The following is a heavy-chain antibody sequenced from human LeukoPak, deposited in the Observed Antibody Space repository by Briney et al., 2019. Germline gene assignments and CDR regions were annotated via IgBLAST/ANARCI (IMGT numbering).Heavy chain of an antibody. CDR2: IDYRGST. V-gene: IGHV4-39*01. D-gene: IGHD2-2*01. Sequence: PSETLSLTCTVSGGSIRTSDYYWGWIRQPPGKGLEWIGSIDYRGSTFYHPSLKSRVAISVDTSKSLLSLKLSSVTAADTAVYYCARHSSSTSGSNWFDPWGQGTLVTVSS. CDR1: GGSIRTSDYY. CDR3: ARHSSSTSGSNWFDP. J-gene: IGHJ5*02.